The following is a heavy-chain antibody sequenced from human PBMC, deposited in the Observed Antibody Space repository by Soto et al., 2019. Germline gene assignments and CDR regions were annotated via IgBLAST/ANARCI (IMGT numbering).Heavy chain of an antibody. J-gene: IGHJ6*02. CDR3: ARVMVSVADPGRFYYYSGMDV. D-gene: IGHD6-19*01. V-gene: IGHV1-69*06. Sequence: QLQLVQSGAEVKKPGSSVKVSCKASGGTFSSYAISWVRQAPGQGLEWMGGIIPIFGTANYAQKFHGRVTISAGNSTSADHMELGSLRSEATAVYYCARVMVSVADPGRFYYYSGMDVWGQGTTVTVSS. CDR1: GGTFSSYA. CDR2: IIPIFGTA.